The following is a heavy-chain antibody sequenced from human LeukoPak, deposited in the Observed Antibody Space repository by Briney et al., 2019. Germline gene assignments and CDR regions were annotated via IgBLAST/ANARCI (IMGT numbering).Heavy chain of an antibody. CDR3: ARAVVTMVWGVMGY. Sequence: ASVKVSCKASGYTFTGYYMHWVRQAPGQGPEWMGWINPNSGGTNYAQKFQGRVTMTRDTSISTAYMELSRLRSDDTAVYYCARAVVTMVWGVMGYWGQGTLVTVSS. CDR2: INPNSGGT. D-gene: IGHD3-10*01. V-gene: IGHV1-2*02. J-gene: IGHJ4*02. CDR1: GYTFTGYY.